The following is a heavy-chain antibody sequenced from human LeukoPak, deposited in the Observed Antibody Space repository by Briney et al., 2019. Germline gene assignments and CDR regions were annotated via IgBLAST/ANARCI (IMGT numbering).Heavy chain of an antibody. CDR2: IYYSGST. Sequence: SETLSLTCTVPGDSISSFYWSWIRQPPGKGLEWIGHIYYSGSTSYNPSLKSRVTISLDTSKNQFSLKLSSVTAADTAMYYCARYCSGTSCYPNDAFDIWGQGTMVTVSS. CDR1: GDSISSFY. D-gene: IGHD2-2*01. J-gene: IGHJ3*02. V-gene: IGHV4-59*12. CDR3: ARYCSGTSCYPNDAFDI.